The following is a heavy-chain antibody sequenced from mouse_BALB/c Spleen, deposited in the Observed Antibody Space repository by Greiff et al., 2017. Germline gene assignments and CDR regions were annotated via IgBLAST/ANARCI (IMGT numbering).Heavy chain of an antibody. V-gene: IGHV3-6*02. CDR1: GYSITSGYY. CDR2: ISYDGSN. CDR3: AREGLGYSFDY. Sequence: ESGPGLVKPSQSLSLTCSVTGYSITSGYYWNWIRQFPGNKLEWMGYISYDGSNNYNPSLKNRISITRDTSKNQFFLKLNSVTTEDTATYYCAREGLGYSFDYWGQGTTLTVSS. J-gene: IGHJ2*01. D-gene: IGHD1-2*01.